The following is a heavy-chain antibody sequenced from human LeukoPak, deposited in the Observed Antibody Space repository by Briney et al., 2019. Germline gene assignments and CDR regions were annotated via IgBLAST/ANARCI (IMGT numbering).Heavy chain of an antibody. D-gene: IGHD1-14*01. Sequence: PSETLSLTCAVYGGSFSGYYWSWIRQPPGKGLEWIGEINHSGSTNYNPSLKSRVTISVDTSKNQFSLKLSSVTAADTAVHYCARGGFRRYQPFDYWGQGALVTVSS. CDR1: GGSFSGYY. CDR3: ARGGFRRYQPFDY. J-gene: IGHJ4*02. CDR2: INHSGST. V-gene: IGHV4-34*01.